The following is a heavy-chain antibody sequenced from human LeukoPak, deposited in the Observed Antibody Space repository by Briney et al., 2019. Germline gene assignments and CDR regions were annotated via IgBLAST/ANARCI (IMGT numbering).Heavy chain of an antibody. CDR2: ISAYNGNT. Sequence: GASVKASCKASGYTFTSYGISWVRQAPGQGLEWMGWISAYNGNTNYAQKLQGRVTMTTDTSTSTAYMELRSLRSDDTAVYYCARARFEAYSGYDSGWYFDLWGRGTLVTVSS. J-gene: IGHJ2*01. V-gene: IGHV1-18*01. CDR3: ARARFEAYSGYDSGWYFDL. D-gene: IGHD5-12*01. CDR1: GYTFTSYG.